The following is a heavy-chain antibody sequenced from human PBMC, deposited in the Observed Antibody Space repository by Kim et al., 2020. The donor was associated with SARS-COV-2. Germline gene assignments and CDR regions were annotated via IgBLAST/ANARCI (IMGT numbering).Heavy chain of an antibody. CDR3: ATRDPVTTAPN. V-gene: IGHV4-4*02. CDR2: ISHSGST. Sequence: SETLSLTCGVSGDSITNGYWWSWVRQPPGKGLEWIGEISHSGSTNYNPSVKSRVTISIDKSQNQFSLRLNSMTAADTAVYYCATRDPVTTAPNWGQGTLVTVSS. CDR1: GDSITNGYW. D-gene: IGHD4-17*01. J-gene: IGHJ1*01.